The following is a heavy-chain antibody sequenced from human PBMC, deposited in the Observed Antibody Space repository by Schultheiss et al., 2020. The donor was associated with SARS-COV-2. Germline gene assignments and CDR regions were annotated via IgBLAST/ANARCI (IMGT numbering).Heavy chain of an antibody. V-gene: IGHV3-30*12. CDR3: ARDGPEAYCGGDCYSGYYYGMDV. CDR1: GFTFSSYS. CDR2: ISYDGSNK. Sequence: GESLKISCAASGFTFSSYSMNWVRQAPGKGLEWVAVISYDGSNKYYADSVKGRFTISRDNAKTSLYLRMNSLRAEDTAVYYCARDGPEAYCGGDCYSGYYYGMDVWGQGTTVTVSS. J-gene: IGHJ6*02. D-gene: IGHD2-21*02.